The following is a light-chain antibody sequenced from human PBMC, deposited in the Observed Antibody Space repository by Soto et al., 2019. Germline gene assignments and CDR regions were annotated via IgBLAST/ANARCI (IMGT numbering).Light chain of an antibody. CDR2: GAS. CDR1: QSVRSGH. V-gene: IGKV3-15*01. Sequence: EIVMTQSPDTLSLSPGERATLSCRASQSVRSGHLAWYQQKPGQAPRLLIYGASYRATDIPARFSGSGSGTEFTLTISSLQSEDFAEYHCQQYNNWPQTFGQGTKVDIK. J-gene: IGKJ1*01. CDR3: QQYNNWPQT.